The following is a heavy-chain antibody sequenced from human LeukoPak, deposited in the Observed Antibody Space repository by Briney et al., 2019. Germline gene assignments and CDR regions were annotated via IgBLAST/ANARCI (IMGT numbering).Heavy chain of an antibody. V-gene: IGHV3-7*01. D-gene: IGHD6-13*01. CDR2: IKQDGSEK. CDR3: ARGTAAAKIDY. CDR1: GFTFSSYS. J-gene: IGHJ4*02. Sequence: GGSLRLSCAASGFTFSSYSMNWVRQAPGKGLEWVANIKQDGSEKYYVDSVKGRFTISRDNAKNSLYLQMNSLRAEDTAVYYCARGTAAAKIDYWGQGTLVTVSS.